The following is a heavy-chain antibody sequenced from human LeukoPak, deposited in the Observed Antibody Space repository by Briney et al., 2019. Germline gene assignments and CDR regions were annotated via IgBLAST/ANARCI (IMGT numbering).Heavy chain of an antibody. CDR3: AKDKGYYDSSGYF. CDR1: GFTFSSYG. Sequence: GGSLRLSCAASGFTFSSYGMSWVLQAPGKGLEWVSAISGSGGSTYYADSVKGRFTISRDNSKNTLYLQMNSLRAEDTAVYYCAKDKGYYDSSGYFRGQGTLVTVSS. J-gene: IGHJ4*02. D-gene: IGHD3-22*01. CDR2: ISGSGGST. V-gene: IGHV3-23*01.